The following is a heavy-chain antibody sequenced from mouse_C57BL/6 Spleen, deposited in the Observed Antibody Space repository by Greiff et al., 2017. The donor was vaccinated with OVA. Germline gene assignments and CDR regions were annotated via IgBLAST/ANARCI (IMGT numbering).Heavy chain of an antibody. CDR1: GFTFSNYW. D-gene: IGHD1-1*01. CDR2: IRLKSDNYAT. V-gene: IGHV6-3*01. J-gene: IGHJ4*01. CDR3: TRILRQTAMDY. Sequence: EVKLQESGGGLVQPGGSMKLSCVASGFTFSNYWMNWVRQSPEKGLEWVAQIRLKSDNYATHYAESVKGRFTISRDDSKSSVYLQMNNLSAEDTGIYYCTRILRQTAMDYWGQGTSVTVSS.